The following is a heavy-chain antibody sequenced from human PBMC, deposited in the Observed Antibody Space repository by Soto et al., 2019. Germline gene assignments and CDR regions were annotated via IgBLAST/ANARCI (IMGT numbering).Heavy chain of an antibody. CDR3: ARDYSGSGSAVDY. V-gene: IGHV3-21*01. CDR2: ISISSRYI. D-gene: IGHD3-10*01. CDR1: GFTFSTYS. J-gene: IGHJ4*02. Sequence: PGGTLRLSCAASGFTFSTYSMNWVRQAPGKGLEWVSSISISSRYIYYADSVKGRVTISRDNAKSSLYLQMNSLRAEDTAVYYCARDYSGSGSAVDYWGQGTVVTVSS.